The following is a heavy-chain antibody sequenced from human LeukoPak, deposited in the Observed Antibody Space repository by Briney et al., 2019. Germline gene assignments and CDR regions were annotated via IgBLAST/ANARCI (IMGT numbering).Heavy chain of an antibody. CDR3: ARGSLVTTGGWGYGSGSYYTSGY. Sequence: SETLSLTCTISGGSMSNYFCNWIRQPPGKGLEWIGHIYNSGSANYNPSLKSRVTISVDTSKNQFSLKLSSVTAADTAVYYCARGSLVTTGGWGYGSGSYYTSGYWGQGTLVTVSS. D-gene: IGHD3-10*01. V-gene: IGHV4-59*01. CDR2: IYNSGSA. J-gene: IGHJ4*02. CDR1: GGSMSNYF.